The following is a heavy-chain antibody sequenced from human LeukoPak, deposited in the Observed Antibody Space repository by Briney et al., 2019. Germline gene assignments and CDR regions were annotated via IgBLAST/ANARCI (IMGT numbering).Heavy chain of an antibody. CDR3: AKDSAGWDSSGYYYGGYFDY. CDR1: GFTFSSYA. Sequence: PGGSLRLSCAASGFTFSSYAMSWVRQAPGEGLEWVSAISGSGGSTYYADSVKGRFTISRDNSKNTLYLQMNSLRAEDTAVYYCAKDSAGWDSSGYYYGGYFDYWGQGTLVTVSS. J-gene: IGHJ4*02. V-gene: IGHV3-23*01. CDR2: ISGSGGST. D-gene: IGHD3-22*01.